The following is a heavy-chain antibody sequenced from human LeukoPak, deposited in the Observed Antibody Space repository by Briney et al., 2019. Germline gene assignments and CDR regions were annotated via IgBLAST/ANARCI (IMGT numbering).Heavy chain of an antibody. V-gene: IGHV4-39*01. CDR1: GGSISSSGYY. CDR3: ARQVSDYFYYYIDV. J-gene: IGHJ6*03. Sequence: SETLSLTCSVSGGSISSSGYYWNRIRQPPGKGLEWVGSIYYSGTTYYNSSLKSRVTISEDTSKNRFSLMLTSVTAADTAVYYCARQVSDYFYYYIDVWGEGTTVIVSS. CDR2: IYYSGTT.